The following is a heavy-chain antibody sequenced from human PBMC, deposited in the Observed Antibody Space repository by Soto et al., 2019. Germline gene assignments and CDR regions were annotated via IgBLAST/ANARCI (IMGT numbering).Heavy chain of an antibody. V-gene: IGHV3-43*02. CDR2: ISWDGGST. Sequence: GGSLRLSCAASGFTFDDYAMHWVRQAPGKGLEWVSLISWDGGSTYYADSVKGRFTISRDNSKNSLYLQMNSLRTEDTALYYCAKDQYDFWSGYYDAFDIWGQGTMVTVSS. D-gene: IGHD3-3*01. CDR1: GFTFDDYA. CDR3: AKDQYDFWSGYYDAFDI. J-gene: IGHJ3*02.